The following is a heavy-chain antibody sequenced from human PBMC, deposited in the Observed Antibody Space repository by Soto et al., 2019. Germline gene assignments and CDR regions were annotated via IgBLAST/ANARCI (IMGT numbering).Heavy chain of an antibody. J-gene: IGHJ6*02. CDR2: ISYDGSNK. Sequence: QVQLVESGGGVVQPGRSLRLSCAASGFTFSSYGMHWVRQAPGKGLEWVAVISYDGSNKYYADSVKGQFTISRDNSKNTLYLQMNSLRAEDTAVYYCAKVHDGWLLYYYYGMDVWGQGTTVTVSS. CDR1: GFTFSSYG. CDR3: AKVHDGWLLYYYYGMDV. V-gene: IGHV3-30*18. D-gene: IGHD3-9*01.